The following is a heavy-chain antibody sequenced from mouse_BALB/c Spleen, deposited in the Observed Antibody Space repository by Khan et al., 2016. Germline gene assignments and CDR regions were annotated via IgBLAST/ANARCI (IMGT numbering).Heavy chain of an antibody. D-gene: IGHD2-4*01. V-gene: IGHV3-2*02. CDR3: ARGMITTFDY. CDR1: GYSITSDYA. CDR2: ISYSGST. J-gene: IGHJ2*01. Sequence: EVQLQESGPGLVKPSQSLSLTCTVTGYSITSDYAWNWIRQFPGDKLEWMGYISYSGSTSYNPSLKSRISLTRDTSKNQFFLQLNSVTTEDTAIYYCARGMITTFDYWGQGTTLTVSS.